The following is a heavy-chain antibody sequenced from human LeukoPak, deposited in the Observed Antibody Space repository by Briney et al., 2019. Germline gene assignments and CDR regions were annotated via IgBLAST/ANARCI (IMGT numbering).Heavy chain of an antibody. CDR2: INHSGST. Sequence: SETLSLTCAVYGGSFSGYYWSWIRQPPGKGLEWIGEINHSGSTNYNPSLKSRVTISVDTSKNQFSLKLSSVTAADTAVYYCARPYYDFWSGWSYYFDYWGQGTLVTVSS. CDR3: ARPYYDFWSGWSYYFDY. D-gene: IGHD3-3*01. J-gene: IGHJ4*02. CDR1: GGSFSGYY. V-gene: IGHV4-34*01.